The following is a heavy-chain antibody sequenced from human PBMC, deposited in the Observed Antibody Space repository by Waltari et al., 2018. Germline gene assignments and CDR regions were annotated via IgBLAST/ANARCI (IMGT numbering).Heavy chain of an antibody. CDR2: IYYSGST. CDR1: GGSISSYY. CDR3: ARHSVWFGEYRGGMDV. J-gene: IGHJ6*02. Sequence: QVQLQESGPGLVKPSEPLSLTCTVSGGSISSYYWSLIRQPPGKGLEWMEYIYYSGSTNYNPSLKSRVTISVDTSKNQFSLKLSSVTAADTAVYYCARHSVWFGEYRGGMDVWGQGTTVTVSS. D-gene: IGHD3-10*01. V-gene: IGHV4-59*08.